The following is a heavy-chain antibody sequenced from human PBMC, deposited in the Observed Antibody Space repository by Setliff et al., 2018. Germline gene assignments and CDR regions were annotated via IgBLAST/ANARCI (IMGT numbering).Heavy chain of an antibody. V-gene: IGHV3-11*04. CDR2: ISGSGITI. CDR1: GFTSGAYW. J-gene: IGHJ6*02. CDR3: ARDGVSYAMDV. Sequence: GGSLRLSCVVSGFTSGAYWMNWVRQAPGKGLEWLSKISGSGITIFYADSVRGRFTISRDNAKNSLYLQMNNLRAEDTALYSCARDGVSYAMDVWGHGTTVTVSS.